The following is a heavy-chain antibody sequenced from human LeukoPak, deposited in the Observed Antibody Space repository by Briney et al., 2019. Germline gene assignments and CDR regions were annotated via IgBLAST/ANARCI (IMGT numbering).Heavy chain of an antibody. CDR2: ISGSGSST. CDR1: GFAFGSEA. Sequence: PGGSLRLSCAVSGFAFGSEAMSWVRQAPGKGLEWVSSISGSGSSTYYADSVKGRFTISRDNSKNTLFLQMNSLRAEDTAVYYCAKDSPYYYDSSGSKEPPGFDYWGQGTLVTVSS. V-gene: IGHV3-23*01. D-gene: IGHD3-22*01. CDR3: AKDSPYYYDSSGSKEPPGFDY. J-gene: IGHJ4*02.